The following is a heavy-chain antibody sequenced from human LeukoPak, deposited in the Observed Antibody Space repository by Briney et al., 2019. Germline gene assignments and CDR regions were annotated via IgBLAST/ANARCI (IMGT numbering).Heavy chain of an antibody. CDR2: IYYSGTT. J-gene: IGHJ4*02. CDR1: GGSIISGGHY. V-gene: IGHV4-31*03. CDR3: ARGDYFDY. Sequence: SETLSLTCTVSGGSIISGGHYWSWIRQLPGKGLEWIGFIYYSGTTYYNPSLKSRITMSVDTSKNQFSLRLTSVTAADTAIYYCARGDYFDYWGQGTVVTVSS.